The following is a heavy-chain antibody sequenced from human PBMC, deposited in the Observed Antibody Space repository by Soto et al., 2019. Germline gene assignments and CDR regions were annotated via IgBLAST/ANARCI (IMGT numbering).Heavy chain of an antibody. CDR3: ARTYYDFWSGYNWFDP. Sequence: SETLSLTCTVSGGSISSGDYYWSWIRQPPGKGLEWIGYIYYSGSTYYNPSLKSRVTISVDTSKNQFSLKLSSVTAADTAVYYCARTYYDFWSGYNWFDPWGQGTLVTVSS. CDR2: IYYSGST. J-gene: IGHJ5*02. D-gene: IGHD3-3*01. V-gene: IGHV4-30-4*01. CDR1: GGSISSGDYY.